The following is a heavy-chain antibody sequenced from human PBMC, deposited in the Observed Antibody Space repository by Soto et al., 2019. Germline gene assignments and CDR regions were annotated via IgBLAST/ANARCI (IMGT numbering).Heavy chain of an antibody. D-gene: IGHD5-18*01. CDR1: GGSISSSSYY. V-gene: IGHV4-39*01. J-gene: IGHJ4*02. CDR3: ARHEKGYSYLYYFDY. CDR2: IYYSGST. Sequence: QLQLQESGPGLVKPSETLSLTCTVSGGSISSSSYYWGWIRQPPGKGLEWIGSIYYSGSTYYNPSLKSRVTISVDTSKNQFSLKLSSVTAADTAVYYCARHEKGYSYLYYFDYWGQGTLVTVSS.